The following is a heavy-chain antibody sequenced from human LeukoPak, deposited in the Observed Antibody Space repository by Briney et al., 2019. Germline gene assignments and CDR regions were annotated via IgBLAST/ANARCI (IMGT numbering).Heavy chain of an antibody. CDR1: GGSVSDINYF. Sequence: SETLSLTCTVSGGSVSDINYFWGWIRQPPGKGLEWIGSIYYSGDTYYNPSLKSRVTISVDTSKNQFSLKLYSVPAADTAVYYCARHHFRGRSSLVDFWGQGTLVTVSS. V-gene: IGHV4-39*01. CDR3: ARHHFRGRSSLVDF. CDR2: IYYSGDT. D-gene: IGHD1-26*01. J-gene: IGHJ4*02.